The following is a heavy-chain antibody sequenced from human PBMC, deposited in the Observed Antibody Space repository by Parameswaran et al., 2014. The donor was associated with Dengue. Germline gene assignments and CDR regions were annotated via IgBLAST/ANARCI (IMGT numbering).Heavy chain of an antibody. CDR3: ARGQTYYYDSSGYPILSAYGMDV. J-gene: IGHJ6*02. Sequence: WVRQAPGQGLEWMGWMNPNSGNTGYAQKFQGRVTMTRNTSISTAYMELSSLRSEDTAVYYCARGQTYYYDSSGYPILSAYGMDVWGQGTTVTVS. V-gene: IGHV1-8*01. CDR2: MNPNSGNT. D-gene: IGHD3-22*01.